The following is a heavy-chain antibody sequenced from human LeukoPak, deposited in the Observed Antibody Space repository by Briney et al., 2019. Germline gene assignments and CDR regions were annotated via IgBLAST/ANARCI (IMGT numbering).Heavy chain of an antibody. V-gene: IGHV1-8*03. Sequence: ASVKVSCKASGYTFTSYDINWVRQATGQGLEWMGWMNPNSGNTGYAQNFQGGVTITRNTSISTAYMELSSLRSEDTAVYYCARGPLSYTDYYYYYIDVWGKGTTVTVSS. D-gene: IGHD3-10*01. CDR1: GYTFTSYD. CDR3: ARGPLSYTDYYYYYIDV. J-gene: IGHJ6*03. CDR2: MNPNSGNT.